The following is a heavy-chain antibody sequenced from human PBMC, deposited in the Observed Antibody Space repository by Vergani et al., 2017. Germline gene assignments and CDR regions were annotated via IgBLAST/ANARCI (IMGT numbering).Heavy chain of an antibody. Sequence: QVQLVQSGAEVKKPGSSVKVSCKASGGTFSSYAISWVRQAPGQGLEWMGRIIPIFGTANYAQKFQGRATITADESTSTAYMELSSLRSEDTAVYYCARDPGDGPKEGWFDPWGQGTLVTVSS. D-gene: IGHD3-16*01. CDR3: ARDPGDGPKEGWFDP. J-gene: IGHJ5*02. CDR1: GGTFSSYA. CDR2: IIPIFGTA. V-gene: IGHV1-69*18.